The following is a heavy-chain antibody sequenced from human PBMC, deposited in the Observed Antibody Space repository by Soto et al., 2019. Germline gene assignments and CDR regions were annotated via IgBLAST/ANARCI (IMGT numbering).Heavy chain of an antibody. D-gene: IGHD4-4*01. Sequence: ASVKVSCEACGGSFSSYAISWVRQAPGQGLEWMGGIIPIFGTANYAQKFQGRVTITADESTSTAYMELSSLRSEDTAVYYCARNLPMRNDYNAELDYWGQGTLVTVSS. V-gene: IGHV1-69*13. J-gene: IGHJ4*02. CDR2: IIPIFGTA. CDR1: GGSFSSYA. CDR3: ARNLPMRNDYNAELDY.